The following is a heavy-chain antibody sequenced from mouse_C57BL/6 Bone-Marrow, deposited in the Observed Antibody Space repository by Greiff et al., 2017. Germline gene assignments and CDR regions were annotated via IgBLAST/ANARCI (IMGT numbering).Heavy chain of an antibody. D-gene: IGHD3-3*01. CDR1: GFTFSSYG. V-gene: IGHV5-6*01. CDR2: ISSGGSYT. J-gene: IGHJ2*01. CDR3: ARRDWSYYVDY. Sequence: EVQLQESGGDLVKPGGSLKLSCAASGFTFSSYGMSWVRQTPDKRLEWVATISSGGSYTYYPDSVKGRFTISRDNATNTLYLQMSSLKSEDTAMYYCARRDWSYYVDYWGQGTTLTVTA.